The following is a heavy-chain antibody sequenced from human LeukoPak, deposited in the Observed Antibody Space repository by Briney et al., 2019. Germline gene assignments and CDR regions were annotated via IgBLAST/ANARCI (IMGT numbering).Heavy chain of an antibody. D-gene: IGHD6-13*01. V-gene: IGHV4-61*02. Sequence: SETLSLTCTVSGNSISSGDNYWSWIRQPAGKGLEWIGRIYTSGSTNYNPSLKSRVTMSVDTSKNQFSLKLSSVTAADTAVYYCARVLSSSWYVGDWFDPWGQGTLVTVSS. CDR1: GNSISSGDNY. CDR2: IYTSGST. J-gene: IGHJ5*02. CDR3: ARVLSSSWYVGDWFDP.